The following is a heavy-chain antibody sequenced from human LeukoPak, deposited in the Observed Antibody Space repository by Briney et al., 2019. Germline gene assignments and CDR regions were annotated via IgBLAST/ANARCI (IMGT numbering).Heavy chain of an antibody. CDR1: GYSFTSYW. Sequence: GASLQISCKGSGYSFTSYWIGWVRQMPGKGLEWMGIIYPGDSDTRYSPSFQGQVTISADKSISTAYLQWSSLKASDTAMYYCARTYYDFWSGYYQPFDYWGQGTLVTVSS. CDR3: ARTYYDFWSGYYQPFDY. CDR2: IYPGDSDT. V-gene: IGHV5-51*01. J-gene: IGHJ4*02. D-gene: IGHD3-3*01.